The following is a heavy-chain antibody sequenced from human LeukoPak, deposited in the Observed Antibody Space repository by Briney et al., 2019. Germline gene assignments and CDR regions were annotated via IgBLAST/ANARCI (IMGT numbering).Heavy chain of an antibody. J-gene: IGHJ6*02. Sequence: ASVKVSCKASGYTFTSYDINWVRQATGQGLEWMGWMNPNSGNTGYAQKFQGRVTMTRNTSISTAYMELRSLRSDDTAVYYCASVRCSGGSCYSEGMDVWGQGTTVTVSS. CDR3: ASVRCSGGSCYSEGMDV. D-gene: IGHD2-15*01. V-gene: IGHV1-8*01. CDR2: MNPNSGNT. CDR1: GYTFTSYD.